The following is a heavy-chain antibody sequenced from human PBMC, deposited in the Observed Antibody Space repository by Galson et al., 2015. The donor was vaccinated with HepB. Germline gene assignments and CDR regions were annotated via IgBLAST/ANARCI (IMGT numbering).Heavy chain of an antibody. CDR2: IYYSGST. D-gene: IGHD7-27*01. V-gene: IGHV4-59*08. CDR1: GGSISSYY. Sequence: ETLSLTCTVSGGSISSYYWSWIRQPPGKGLEWIGYIYYSGSTNYNPSLKSRVTISVDTSKNQFSLKLSSVTAADTAVYYCARLRFWGTPGYDAFDIWGQGTMVTVSS. CDR3: ARLRFWGTPGYDAFDI. J-gene: IGHJ3*02.